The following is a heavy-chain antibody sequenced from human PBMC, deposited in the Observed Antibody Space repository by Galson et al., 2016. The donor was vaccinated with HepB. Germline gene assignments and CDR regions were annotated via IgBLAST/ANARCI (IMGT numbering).Heavy chain of an antibody. CDR3: ASRGRGQQVGKN. V-gene: IGHV3-23*01. CDR1: GFTFNTYA. Sequence: SLRLSCAASGFTFNTYAMSWVRQAPGKGLEWVSTISHTGGSTYYADSVKGRFTISRDNSKNTLYLQMNSLRAEDTAVYYCASRGRGQQVGKNWGQGTLVTVSS. D-gene: IGHD1-26*01. J-gene: IGHJ4*02. CDR2: ISHTGGST.